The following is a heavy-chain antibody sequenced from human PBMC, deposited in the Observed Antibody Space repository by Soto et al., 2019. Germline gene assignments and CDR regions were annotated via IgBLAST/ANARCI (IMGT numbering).Heavy chain of an antibody. D-gene: IGHD2-2*02. CDR3: AGTVKIPYFHGVDV. J-gene: IGHJ6*02. Sequence: ASVKVSCKASGGTLRSHAINWVRQAPGQGLEWMGGITPIFGSPKYAQKFQGRVTITADESSITAYMELSSLRSEDTAVYYCAGTVKIPYFHGVDVWGQGTTVTVSS. CDR1: GGTLRSHA. V-gene: IGHV1-69*13. CDR2: ITPIFGSP.